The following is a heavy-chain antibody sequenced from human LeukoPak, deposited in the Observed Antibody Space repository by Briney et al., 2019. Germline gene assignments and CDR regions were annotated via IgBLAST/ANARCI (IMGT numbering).Heavy chain of an antibody. CDR2: MNPNSGNT. CDR1: GYTFTSYA. Sequence: ASVKVSCKASGYTFTSYAINWVRQATGQGLEWMGWMNPNSGNTGYAQKFQGRVTITRNTSISTAYMELGSLRSEDTAVYYCARDGADGTPNDDWGQGTLVTVSS. CDR3: ARDGADGTPNDD. D-gene: IGHD3-16*01. J-gene: IGHJ4*02. V-gene: IGHV1-8*03.